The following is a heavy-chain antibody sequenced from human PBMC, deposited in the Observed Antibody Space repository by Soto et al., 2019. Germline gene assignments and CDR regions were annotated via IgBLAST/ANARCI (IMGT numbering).Heavy chain of an antibody. D-gene: IGHD3-22*01. J-gene: IGHJ4*02. Sequence: GGSLRLSCASSGFTFTTAWINLVRQAPGKGLEWAANIKQDGSEKYYVDPVKGRFTISRDNAKNSLYLQMNSLRAEDTAVYYCARELYYYDSSGYLNYWGQGTLVTVSS. CDR3: ARELYYYDSSGYLNY. CDR1: GFTFTTAW. CDR2: IKQDGSEK. V-gene: IGHV3-7*01.